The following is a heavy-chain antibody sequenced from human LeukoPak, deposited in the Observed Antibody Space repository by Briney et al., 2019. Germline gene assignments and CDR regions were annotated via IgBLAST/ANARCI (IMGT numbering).Heavy chain of an antibody. CDR2: IYYSGST. V-gene: IGHV4-59*01. D-gene: IGHD1-26*01. Sequence: PSETLSLTCTVSGGAISSYYWNWIRQPPGKGLEWLGYIYYSGSTNYNPSLKSRATISVDTSKNQFSLKVSSVTAADTAVYYCARVVGGTSWFDPWGQGTLVTVSS. CDR1: GGAISSYY. CDR3: ARVVGGTSWFDP. J-gene: IGHJ5*02.